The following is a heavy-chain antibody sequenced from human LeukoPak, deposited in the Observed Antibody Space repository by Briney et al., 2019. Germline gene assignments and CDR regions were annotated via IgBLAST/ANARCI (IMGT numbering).Heavy chain of an antibody. J-gene: IGHJ4*02. V-gene: IGHV3-11*04. CDR1: GFTFSDYY. D-gene: IGHD3-22*01. CDR2: ISSSSTI. CDR3: ARSDYYDSSGYPDY. Sequence: AGGSLRLSCAASGFTFSDYYMSWIRQAPGKGLEWVSYISSSSTIYYADSVKGRFTISRDNAKNSLYLQMNSLRAEDTAVYYCARSDYYDSSGYPDYWGQGTLVTVSS.